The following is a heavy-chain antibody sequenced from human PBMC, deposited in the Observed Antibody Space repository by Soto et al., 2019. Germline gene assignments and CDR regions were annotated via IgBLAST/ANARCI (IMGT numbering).Heavy chain of an antibody. Sequence: SETLSLTCTVSGGSISSGDYYWSWLRQPPGKGLEWIGYIYYSGSTYYNPSLKSRVTISVDTSKNQFSLRLSSVTAADTAVYYCARVGDRAMAVSDWGQGTLVTVSS. CDR3: ARVGDRAMAVSD. CDR1: GGSISSGDYY. J-gene: IGHJ4*02. D-gene: IGHD5-18*01. CDR2: IYYSGST. V-gene: IGHV4-30-4*01.